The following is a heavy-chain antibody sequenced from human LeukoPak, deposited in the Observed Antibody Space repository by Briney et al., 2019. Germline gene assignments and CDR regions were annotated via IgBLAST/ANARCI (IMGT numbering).Heavy chain of an antibody. Sequence: GGSLRLSCAASGFNFSSFGIHRVRQAPGKGLEWVAFMRYDATKKYYADSVKGRFTISRDNSKNTVFLQINSLRADDTSVYYCATTRYGMDVWGQGTTVTVSS. CDR1: GFNFSSFG. CDR3: ATTRYGMDV. CDR2: MRYDATKK. J-gene: IGHJ6*02. V-gene: IGHV3-30*02.